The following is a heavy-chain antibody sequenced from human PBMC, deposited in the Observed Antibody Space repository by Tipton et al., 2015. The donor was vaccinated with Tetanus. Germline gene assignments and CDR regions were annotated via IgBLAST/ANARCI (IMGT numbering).Heavy chain of an antibody. CDR1: GYIFNNYW. CDR2: IYPGDSDT. J-gene: IGHJ4*02. CDR3: ARAHCTDGVCNFDF. D-gene: IGHD2-8*01. Sequence: QLVQSGGEVKKPGESLKISCKGSGYIFNNYWIGWVRQKPGKGLEWMGIIYPGDSDTRYSPTFQGQVTITVDKSINTAYLQWSSLKASDTSMFYCARAHCTDGVCNFDFWGQGALVTVAS. V-gene: IGHV5-51*01.